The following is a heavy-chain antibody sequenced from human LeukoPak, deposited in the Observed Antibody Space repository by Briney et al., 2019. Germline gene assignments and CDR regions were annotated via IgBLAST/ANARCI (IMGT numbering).Heavy chain of an antibody. CDR3: ARAGYYGSGSYYHC. CDR1: GGSISSYY. D-gene: IGHD3-10*01. CDR2: IYYSGST. Sequence: PSETLSLTCTVSGGSISSYYWSWIRQPPGKGLEWIGYIYYSGSTNYNPSLKSRVTISVDTSKNQFSLKLSSVTAADTAVYYCARAGYYGSGSYYHCWGQGTLVTVSS. J-gene: IGHJ4*02. V-gene: IGHV4-59*01.